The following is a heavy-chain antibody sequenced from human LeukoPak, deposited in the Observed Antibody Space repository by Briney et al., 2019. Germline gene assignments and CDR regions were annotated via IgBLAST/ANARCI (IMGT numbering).Heavy chain of an antibody. CDR1: GFTFSTYG. CDR3: AKRASGYYFDS. V-gene: IGHV3-23*01. CDR2: ISTTGDTT. Sequence: GGSLRLSCAGSGFTFSTYGMSWVRQAPGKGLEGVSTISTTGDTTYYTDSVKGRFTIARDNSTTPVYLQMSSLRAEDTAVFYCAKRASGYYFDSWGQGTLVTASS. D-gene: IGHD5-12*01. J-gene: IGHJ4*02.